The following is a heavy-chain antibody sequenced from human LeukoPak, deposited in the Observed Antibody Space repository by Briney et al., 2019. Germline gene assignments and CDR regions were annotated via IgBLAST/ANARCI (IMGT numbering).Heavy chain of an antibody. CDR3: ASSDYYGSGSYSTYDY. V-gene: IGHV3-30*03. Sequence: PGGYLRLSCAVSGFTFSSYGMHWVRQSPGKGLEWVAVISYDGSYKYFADSVRGRFTISRDNSKNTLYLQMNSLRPEDTAVYYCASSDYYGSGSYSTYDYWGQGTLVTVSS. J-gene: IGHJ4*02. CDR2: ISYDGSYK. CDR1: GFTFSSYG. D-gene: IGHD3-10*01.